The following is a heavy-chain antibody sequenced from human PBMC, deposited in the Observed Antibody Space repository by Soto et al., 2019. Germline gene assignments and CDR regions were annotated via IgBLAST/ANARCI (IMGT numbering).Heavy chain of an antibody. CDR2: IDPSDSYT. V-gene: IGHV5-10-1*01. CDR3: ARPGIAAAGTDY. Sequence: GESRKISCKGSGYSFTSYWISWVRQMPGKGLEWMGRIDPSDSYTNYSPSFQGHVTISADKSISTAYLQWSSLKASDTAMYYCARPGIAAAGTDYWGQGTLVTVSS. CDR1: GYSFTSYW. D-gene: IGHD6-13*01. J-gene: IGHJ4*02.